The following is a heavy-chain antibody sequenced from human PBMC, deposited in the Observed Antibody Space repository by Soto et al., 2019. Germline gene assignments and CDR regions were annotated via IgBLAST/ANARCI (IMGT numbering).Heavy chain of an antibody. CDR3: VRKGVTSSWDGGGHDY. D-gene: IGHD6-13*01. CDR1: GYPFTSFG. J-gene: IGHJ4*02. CDR2: IRPYNGNT. V-gene: IGHV1-18*04. Sequence: QVQLVQSGAEVKKPGASVKVSCKASGYPFTSFGISWVRQAPGQGLEWMGWIRPYNGNTNSAQHLQDRVTMTADTSTSTAYMELRSLRSDDTAVYYCVRKGVTSSWDGGGHDYWGQGTLVTVSS.